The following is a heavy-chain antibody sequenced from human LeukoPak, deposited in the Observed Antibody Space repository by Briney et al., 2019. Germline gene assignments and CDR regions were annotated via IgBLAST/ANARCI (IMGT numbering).Heavy chain of an antibody. Sequence: GGSLRLSCAASGFTFSSYSMTWVRQAPGKGLEWVSSISGNSRYIYYADSMRGRFTISRDNAKNSLYLQMNSLRDEDTAVYYCARETPDSSSWTAFDFWGQGTLVTVSS. V-gene: IGHV3-21*01. CDR2: ISGNSRYI. CDR1: GFTFSSYS. D-gene: IGHD6-13*01. CDR3: ARETPDSSSWTAFDF. J-gene: IGHJ4*02.